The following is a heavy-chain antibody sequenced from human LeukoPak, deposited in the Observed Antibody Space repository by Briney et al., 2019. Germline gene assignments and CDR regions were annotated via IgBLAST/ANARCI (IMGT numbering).Heavy chain of an antibody. CDR3: ARDIPAYYYDSSGYLGY. D-gene: IGHD3-22*01. CDR2: IIPIFGTA. CDR1: GGTFSSYA. J-gene: IGHJ4*02. Sequence: AASVKVSCKASGGTFSSYAISWVRQAPGQGLEWMGGIIPIFGTANYAQKFQGRVTITADESTSTAYMELSSLRSEDTAVYYCARDIPAYYYDSSGYLGYWGQGTLVTVSS. V-gene: IGHV1-69*13.